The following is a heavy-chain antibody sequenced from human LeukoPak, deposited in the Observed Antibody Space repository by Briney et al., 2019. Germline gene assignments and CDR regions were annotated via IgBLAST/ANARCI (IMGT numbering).Heavy chain of an antibody. D-gene: IGHD4-11*01. CDR3: AKDSSTSNPYYGLDV. V-gene: IGHV3-30*02. J-gene: IGHJ6*02. Sequence: GGSLRLSCAASGFSFGSYAMDWVRQAPGKGLEWVAVTWYDGSERYYADSVKGRFTISRDNSKNTLYLQMDSLRAEDTAVYYCAKDSSTSNPYYGLDVWGQGTTVTVSS. CDR2: TWYDGSER. CDR1: GFSFGSYA.